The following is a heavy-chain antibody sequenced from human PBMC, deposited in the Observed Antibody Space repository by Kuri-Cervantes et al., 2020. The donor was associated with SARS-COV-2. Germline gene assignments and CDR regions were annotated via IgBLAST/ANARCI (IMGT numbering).Heavy chain of an antibody. CDR1: GGSISSYY. CDR2: IYYSGST. CDR3: ARVIVGAFDY. V-gene: IGHV4-59*08. J-gene: IGHJ4*02. Sequence: ESLKISCTVSGGSISSYYWSWIRQPPGKGLEWIGYIYYSGSTNYNPSLKSRVTISVDTSKNQFSLKLSSVTAADTAVYYCARVIVGAFDYWGQGTLVTVSS. D-gene: IGHD3-22*01.